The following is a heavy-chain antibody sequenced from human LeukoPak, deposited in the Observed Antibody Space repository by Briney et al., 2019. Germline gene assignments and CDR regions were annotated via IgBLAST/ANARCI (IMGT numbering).Heavy chain of an antibody. CDR1: GFTFGSYA. CDR2: ISGRGGST. Sequence: GGSLRLSCAASGFTFGSYAMTWVRQAPGKGLEWVSAISGRGGSTYYADSVKGRFTIPGDHSKNTLYLQMNSLRAEDTAVYYCAKCLSSYSWAGMDVWGQGTTVTVSS. CDR3: AKCLSSYSWAGMDV. J-gene: IGHJ6*02. V-gene: IGHV3-23*01. D-gene: IGHD6-6*01.